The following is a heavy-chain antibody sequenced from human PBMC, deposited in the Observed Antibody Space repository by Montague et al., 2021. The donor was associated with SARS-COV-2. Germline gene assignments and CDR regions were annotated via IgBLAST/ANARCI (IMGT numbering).Heavy chain of an antibody. Sequence: SETLSLTCAVHGGSFSTYSWNWIRQPPGKGLEWIGEIHHGGSTNYNPSLKSRVTISADTSKNQFSLKLTSVAAADTAAYYCAGLGDGVVPSPILGVGPYYSYYYMDVWGKGTRSPSP. V-gene: IGHV4-34*01. CDR2: IHHGGST. D-gene: IGHD3-10*01. CDR1: GGSFSTYS. J-gene: IGHJ6*03. CDR3: AGLGDGVVPSPILGVGPYYSYYYMDV.